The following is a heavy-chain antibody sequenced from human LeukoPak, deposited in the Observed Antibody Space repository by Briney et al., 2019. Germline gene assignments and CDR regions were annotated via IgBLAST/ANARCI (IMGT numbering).Heavy chain of an antibody. D-gene: IGHD6-13*01. CDR2: IYYSGST. V-gene: IGHV4-39*01. Sequence: SETLSLTCTVSGGSISISSYYWGWIRQPPGKGLEWIGSIYYSGSTYYNPSLKSRVTISVDRSKNQFSLKLNSVTAAGTAVYYCARQGVAAYWYFGLWGRGTLVTVSS. CDR1: GGSISISSYY. CDR3: ARQGVAAYWYFGL. J-gene: IGHJ2*01.